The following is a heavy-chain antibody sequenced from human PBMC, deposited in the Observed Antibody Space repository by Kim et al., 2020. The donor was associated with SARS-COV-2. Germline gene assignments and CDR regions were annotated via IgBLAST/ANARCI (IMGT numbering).Heavy chain of an antibody. CDR2: T. Sequence: TGYAQKFQGRVTMTRNTSISTAYMELSSLRSEDTAVYYCARGDSSGYKGYWGQGTLVTVSS. J-gene: IGHJ4*02. CDR3: ARGDSSGYKGY. V-gene: IGHV1-8*01. D-gene: IGHD3-22*01.